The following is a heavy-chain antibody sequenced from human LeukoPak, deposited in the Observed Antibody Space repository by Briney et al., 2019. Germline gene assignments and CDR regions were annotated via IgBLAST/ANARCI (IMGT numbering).Heavy chain of an antibody. J-gene: IGHJ3*01. CDR2: TYYRSKWGN. V-gene: IGHV6-1*01. CDR3: ARVSSRAFDV. D-gene: IGHD6-6*01. CDR1: GDSVSSYDAT. Sequence: SQPLSLTCAISGDSVSSYDATWNWIRQSPPRGLEWLGRTYYRSKWGNDYAVSVKRRITINPDTSKNQFSLHLNSVTPEDTAVYYCARVSSRAFDVWGQGTMVTVSP.